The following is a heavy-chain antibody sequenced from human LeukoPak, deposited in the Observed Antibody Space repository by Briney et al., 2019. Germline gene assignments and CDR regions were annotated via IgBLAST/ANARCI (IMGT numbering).Heavy chain of an antibody. Sequence: PGGSLRLSCAASGFTFSSYGMHWVRQAPGKGLEWVAFIRYDGSNKYYADSVKGRFTISRDNSKNTLFLQMNSLRAEDTAVYYCAKPYFATPYYFDYWGQGTLVTVSS. D-gene: IGHD2/OR15-2a*01. CDR1: GFTFSSYG. CDR3: AKPYFATPYYFDY. CDR2: IRYDGSNK. V-gene: IGHV3-30*02. J-gene: IGHJ4*02.